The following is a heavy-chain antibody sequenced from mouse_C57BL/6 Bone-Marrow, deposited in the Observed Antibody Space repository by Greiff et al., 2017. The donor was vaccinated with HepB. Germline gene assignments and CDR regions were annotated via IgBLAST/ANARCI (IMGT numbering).Heavy chain of an antibody. V-gene: IGHV5-12*01. D-gene: IGHD2-3*01. J-gene: IGHJ1*03. CDR2: ISNGGGST. CDR1: GFTFSDYY. CDR3: ARRGDGYYVGYWYFDV. Sequence: EVKVVESGGGLVQPGGSLKLSCAASGFTFSDYYMYWVRQTPEKRLEWVAYISNGGGSTYYPDTVKGRFTISRDNAKNTLYLQMSRLKSEDTAMYYCARRGDGYYVGYWYFDVWGTGTTVTVSS.